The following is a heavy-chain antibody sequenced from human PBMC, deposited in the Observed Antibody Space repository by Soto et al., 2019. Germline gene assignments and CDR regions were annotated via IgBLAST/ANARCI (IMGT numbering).Heavy chain of an antibody. V-gene: IGHV4-4*02. CDR2: IYHSGST. CDR3: ARETYDYVWGSYRYTGYFDL. J-gene: IGHJ2*01. Sequence: QVQLQESGPGLVKPSGTLSLTCAVSGGSISSSNWWSWVRQPPGKGLEWIGEIYHSGSTNYNPSLKSRVTISVDKSKNQFSLKLSSVTAADTAVYYCARETYDYVWGSYRYTGYFDLWGRGTLVTVSS. CDR1: GGSISSSNW. D-gene: IGHD3-16*02.